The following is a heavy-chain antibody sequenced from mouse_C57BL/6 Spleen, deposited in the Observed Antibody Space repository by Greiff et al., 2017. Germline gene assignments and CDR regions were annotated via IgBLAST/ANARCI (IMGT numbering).Heavy chain of an antibody. J-gene: IGHJ1*03. CDR3: ARELIYDGYPWYFDV. CDR1: GYSITSGYY. V-gene: IGHV3-6*01. D-gene: IGHD2-3*01. CDR2: ISYDGSN. Sequence: VQLKESGPGLVKPSQSVSLTCSVTGYSITSGYYWNWIRQFPGNKLEWMGYISYDGSNNYNPSLKNRISITRDTSKNQFFLKLNSVTTEDTATYYCARELIYDGYPWYFDVWGTGTTVTVSS.